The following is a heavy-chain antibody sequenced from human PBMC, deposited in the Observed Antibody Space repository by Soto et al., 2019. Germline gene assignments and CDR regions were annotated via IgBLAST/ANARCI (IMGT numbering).Heavy chain of an antibody. CDR3: ERANLRFGSLNTWYFDY. Sequence: ASETLSLTCTVCGGSISSGCYYWSWIRQHPGKGLEWIGYIYYSGSTYYNPSLKSRVTISVDTSKNQFSLKLSSVTAADTAVYYCERANLRFGSLNTWYFDYGGHGTLVNVSS. CDR1: GGSISSGCYY. D-gene: IGHD1-26*01. CDR2: IYYSGST. V-gene: IGHV4-31*03. J-gene: IGHJ4*01.